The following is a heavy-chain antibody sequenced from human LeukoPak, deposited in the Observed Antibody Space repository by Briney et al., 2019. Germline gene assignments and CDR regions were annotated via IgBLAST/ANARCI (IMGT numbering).Heavy chain of an antibody. V-gene: IGHV4-59*08. CDR1: GGSISSYY. J-gene: IGHJ2*01. CDR2: IYYTGST. CDR3: ARPYSSGWGFIDL. Sequence: SETLSLTCTVSGGSISSYYWSWIRQPPGKGLEWIGLIYYTGSTNYNPSLRSRVTISVDTSKNQFSLKLSSVTTADTAVYYCARPYSSGWGFIDLWGRGTLITVSS. D-gene: IGHD6-25*01.